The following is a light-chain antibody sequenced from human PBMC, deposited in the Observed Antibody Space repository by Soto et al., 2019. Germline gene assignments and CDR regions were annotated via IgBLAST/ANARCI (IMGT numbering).Light chain of an antibody. CDR2: VNSDGTH. CDR1: SGHSNFA. Sequence: QLVLTQSPSASASLGASVKLTCTLNSGHSNFAIAWHQQRPEPGPRYLIKVNSDGTHTRRGDIPDRFSGSPSGGERYLTISSLQSEDEADYCCHTWGTGIVIFVGRTKLTVL. J-gene: IGLJ2*01. CDR3: HTWGTGIVI. V-gene: IGLV4-69*01.